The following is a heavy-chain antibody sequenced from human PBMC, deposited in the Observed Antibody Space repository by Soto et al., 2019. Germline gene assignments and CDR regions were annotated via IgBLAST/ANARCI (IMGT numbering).Heavy chain of an antibody. Sequence: QVQLVESGGGVVQPGRSLRLSCAASGFTFSSYGMHWVRQAPGKGLEWVAVISYDGSNKYYADSVKGRFTISRDNSKNTLYLQMNSLRAEDTAVYYCAKDLSMEGRAFDIWGQGTMVTVSS. CDR3: AKDLSMEGRAFDI. CDR2: ISYDGSNK. D-gene: IGHD3-10*01. CDR1: GFTFSSYG. V-gene: IGHV3-30*18. J-gene: IGHJ3*02.